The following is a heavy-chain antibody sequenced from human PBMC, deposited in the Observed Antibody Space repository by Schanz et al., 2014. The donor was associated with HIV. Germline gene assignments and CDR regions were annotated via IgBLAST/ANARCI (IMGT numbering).Heavy chain of an antibody. D-gene: IGHD2-2*02. Sequence: QVQLVQSGAEGRKPGASVKVSCKTSGYTFIDYFIHWVRQAPGQGLEWMGWIDPNSGGFARKFNDSVTKTRDTSIKTAYMELSTVRFDDTAVDYCARSRYRLHWLDAWGQGTLVTVSS. CDR1: GYTFIDYF. J-gene: IGHJ5*02. CDR2: IDPNSGG. CDR3: ARSRYRLHWLDA. V-gene: IGHV1-2*02.